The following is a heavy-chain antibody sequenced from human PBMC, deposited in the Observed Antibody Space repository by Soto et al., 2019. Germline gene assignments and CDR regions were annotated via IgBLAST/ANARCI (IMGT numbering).Heavy chain of an antibody. Sequence: PGGSLRLSCAASGFTFSSYGMHWVRQAPGKGLEWVAVIWYDGSNKYYADSVKGRFTISRDNSKNTLYLQMNSLRAEDTAVYYCARESPLVVKLGDFDYWGQGTLVTVSS. D-gene: IGHD3-16*01. CDR3: ARESPLVVKLGDFDY. J-gene: IGHJ4*02. CDR1: GFTFSSYG. V-gene: IGHV3-33*01. CDR2: IWYDGSNK.